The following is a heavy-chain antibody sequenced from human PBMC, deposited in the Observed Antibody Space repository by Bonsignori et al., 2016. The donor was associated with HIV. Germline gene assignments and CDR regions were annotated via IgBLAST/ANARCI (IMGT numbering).Heavy chain of an antibody. CDR3: ARLGRSSSWYTDYYYYMDV. CDR2: INPSGGST. J-gene: IGHJ6*03. V-gene: IGHV1-46*01. Sequence: WVRQAPGQGLEWMGIINPSGGSTSYAQKFQGRVTMTRDTSTSTVYMELSSLRSEDTAVYYCARLGRSSSWYTDYYYYMDVWGKGTTVTVSS. D-gene: IGHD6-13*01.